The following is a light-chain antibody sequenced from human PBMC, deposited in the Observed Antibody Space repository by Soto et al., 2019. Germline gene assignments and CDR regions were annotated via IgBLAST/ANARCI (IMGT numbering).Light chain of an antibody. V-gene: IGLV2-14*01. CDR2: EVS. CDR1: SSDVGGYNY. Sequence: QSALTQPVSVSGSPGQSITISCTGTSSDVGGYNYVSWYQQHPGKAPKLMIYEVSNRPSGVSNRFSGSKSGSTASLTISGLQAEDEADYYCSAYTTSIALYVFGAGTKVTVL. J-gene: IGLJ1*01. CDR3: SAYTTSIALYV.